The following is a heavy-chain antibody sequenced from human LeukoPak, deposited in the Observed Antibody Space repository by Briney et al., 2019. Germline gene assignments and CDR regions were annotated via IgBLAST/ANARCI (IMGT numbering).Heavy chain of an antibody. CDR2: ISYDGSNK. J-gene: IGHJ3*02. CDR1: GFTFSSYG. D-gene: IGHD6-19*01. CDR3: AKSGWYDAFDI. V-gene: IGHV3-30*18. Sequence: PGGSLRLSCAASGFTFSSYGMHWVRQAPGKGLEWVAVISYDGSNKYYADSVKGRFTISRDNSKNTLYLQMNSLRAEDTAVYYCAKSGWYDAFDIWGQGTMVTVSS.